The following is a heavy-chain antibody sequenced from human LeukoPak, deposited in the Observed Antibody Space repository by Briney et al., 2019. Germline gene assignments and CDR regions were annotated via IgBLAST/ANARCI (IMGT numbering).Heavy chain of an antibody. CDR1: GFTFSSYS. CDR2: ISSSSSYI. J-gene: IGHJ6*02. D-gene: IGHD2-15*01. V-gene: IGHV3-21*01. Sequence: PGGSLRLSCAAPGFTFSSYSLNWVRQAPGKGLEWVSSISSSSSYIYYADSVKGRFTISRDNAKNSLYLQMNSLRAEDTAVYSCARDVGYCSSGSCPKNYYYGMDVWGQGTTVTVSS. CDR3: ARDVGYCSSGSCPKNYYYGMDV.